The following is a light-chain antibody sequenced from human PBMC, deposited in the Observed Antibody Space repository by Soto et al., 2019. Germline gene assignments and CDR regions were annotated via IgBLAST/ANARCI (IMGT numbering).Light chain of an antibody. Sequence: DIQMTQSPSSVSASVGDRVTITCRASQDISSWLAWYQQKPGKAPKLLTYAASSLQSGVPPRFSGSGSGTDFTLTISSLQPEDFATYYCQQANSFPYTFGQGTKLEIK. CDR1: QDISSW. J-gene: IGKJ2*01. CDR2: AAS. V-gene: IGKV1D-12*01. CDR3: QQANSFPYT.